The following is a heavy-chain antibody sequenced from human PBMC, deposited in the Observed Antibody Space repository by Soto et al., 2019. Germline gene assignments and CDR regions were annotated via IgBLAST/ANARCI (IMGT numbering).Heavy chain of an antibody. Sequence: QVQLVESGGGVVQPGRSLRLSCAASGFTFSSYGMHWVRQAPGKGLEWVAVIWYDGSNKYYADSVKGRFTISRDNSKNTLYLQMNSLRAEDTAVYYCARDGAVVVVADYGMDVWGQGTTVTVSS. CDR3: ARDGAVVVVADYGMDV. D-gene: IGHD2-15*01. CDR1: GFTFSSYG. V-gene: IGHV3-33*01. J-gene: IGHJ6*02. CDR2: IWYDGSNK.